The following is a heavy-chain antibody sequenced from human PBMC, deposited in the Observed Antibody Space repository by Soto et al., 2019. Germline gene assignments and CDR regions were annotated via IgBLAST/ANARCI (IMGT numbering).Heavy chain of an antibody. CDR1: GYTFSSYA. V-gene: IGHV3-30-3*01. J-gene: IGHJ4*02. CDR3: ARDFAEFWEWDYYYDSSGYYPDY. CDR2: ISYDGSNK. Sequence: QVQLVESGGGVVQPGRSLRLSCAASGYTFSSYAMHWVRQAPGKGLERVAVISYDGSNKYYADSVKGRFTISRDNSKNTLYLQLNSLRAEDTAVYYCARDFAEFWEWDYYYDSSGYYPDYWGQGTLVTVSS. D-gene: IGHD3-22*01.